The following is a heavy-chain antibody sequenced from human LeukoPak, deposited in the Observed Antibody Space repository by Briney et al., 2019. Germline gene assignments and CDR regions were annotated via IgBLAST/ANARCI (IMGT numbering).Heavy chain of an antibody. Sequence: SETLSLTCTVSGGSISSSSYYWGWIRQPPGKGLEWIGSIYYSGSTNYNPSLKSRVTISVDTSKNQFSLKLSSVTAADTAVYYCASEIHDYGDSLSLSWGQGTLVTVSS. V-gene: IGHV4-39*07. CDR3: ASEIHDYGDSLSLS. CDR2: IYYSGST. J-gene: IGHJ4*02. D-gene: IGHD4-17*01. CDR1: GGSISSSSYY.